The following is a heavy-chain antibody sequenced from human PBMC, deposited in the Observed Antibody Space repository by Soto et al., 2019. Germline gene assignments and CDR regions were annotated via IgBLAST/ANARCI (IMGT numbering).Heavy chain of an antibody. D-gene: IGHD3-10*01. CDR2: INPNGGST. CDR1: GYMFTNYY. V-gene: IGHV1-46*01. Sequence: QVRLVQSGAEAKKPGAAVKVSCKASGYMFTNYYIHWVRQAPGQGLEWMAIINPNGGSTNCAQEFQGRVTLARETSTRTVILDLSSLSSEETAVYYCARGIYSGDKWGQGALVTVS. J-gene: IGHJ4*02. CDR3: ARGIYSGDK.